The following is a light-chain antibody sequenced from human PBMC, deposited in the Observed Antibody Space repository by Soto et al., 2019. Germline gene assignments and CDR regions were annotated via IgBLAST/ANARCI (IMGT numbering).Light chain of an antibody. CDR3: SSYTSRVTLV. CDR2: EVS. CDR1: SSDVGGYDY. Sequence: QSALTQPPSASGSPGQTVTISCTGTSSDVGGYDYVSWYQQHPGEAPKLMIYEVSNRPSGASNRFSGSKSGNTASLTISGLQAEDEADYYCSSYTSRVTLVFGGGTKVTVL. V-gene: IGLV2-14*01. J-gene: IGLJ2*01.